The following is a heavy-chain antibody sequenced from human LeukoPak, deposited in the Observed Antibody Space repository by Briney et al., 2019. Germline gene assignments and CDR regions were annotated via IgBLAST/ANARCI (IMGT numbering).Heavy chain of an antibody. CDR2: INPSGGGT. CDR1: GYTFTSYY. J-gene: IGHJ4*02. D-gene: IGHD6-13*01. V-gene: IGHV1-46*01. Sequence: ASVKVSCKASGYTFTSYYMHWVRQAPGQGLEWMGIINPSGGGTSYAQKFQGRVTMTRDMSTSTVYMELSSLRSEDTAVYYCARGSLKAAAGTGFDYWGQGTLVTVSS. CDR3: ARGSLKAAAGTGFDY.